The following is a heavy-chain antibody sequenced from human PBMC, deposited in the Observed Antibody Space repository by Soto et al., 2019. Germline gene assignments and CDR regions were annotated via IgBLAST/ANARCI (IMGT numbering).Heavy chain of an antibody. J-gene: IGHJ4*02. V-gene: IGHV3-23*01. Sequence: PGGSLRLSCAASGFTFGTFAMSWFRQAPGKGLEWVSAVSCGGGTTYYADSVKGRFTISRDKSKNTLYLQMNSLRAEDTALYYCAKSFSSNWYDYFDYWGQGSLVTVSS. D-gene: IGHD6-13*01. CDR3: AKSFSSNWYDYFDY. CDR1: GFTFGTFA. CDR2: VSCGGGTT.